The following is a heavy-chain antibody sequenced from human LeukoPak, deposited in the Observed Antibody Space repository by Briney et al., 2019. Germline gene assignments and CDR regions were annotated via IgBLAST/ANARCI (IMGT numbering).Heavy chain of an antibody. CDR2: ISAYNGNT. D-gene: IGHD3-10*01. CDR1: GYTFTSYG. Sequence: GASVKVSCKASGYTFTSYGISWVRQAPGHGLEWMGWISAYNGNTNYAQTRHGRVTMTTDTSTSTAYMELRSLRSDDTAVYYCARVPGSLLWFGELLGAFDIWGQGIMVTVSS. J-gene: IGHJ3*02. CDR3: ARVPGSLLWFGELLGAFDI. V-gene: IGHV1-18*01.